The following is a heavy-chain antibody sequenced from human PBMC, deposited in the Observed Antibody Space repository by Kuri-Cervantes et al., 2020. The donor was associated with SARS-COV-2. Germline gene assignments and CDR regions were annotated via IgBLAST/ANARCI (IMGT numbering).Heavy chain of an antibody. D-gene: IGHD2-2*01. V-gene: IGHV3-30*02. CDR3: ARATPGLVVVPAAIPN. CDR1: GFTFSSYG. CDR2: IRYDGSNK. J-gene: IGHJ4*02. Sequence: GESLKISCAASGFTFSSYGMHWVRQAPGKGLEWVAFIRYDGSNKYYADSVKGRFIISRDNSKNTLYLQMNSLRAEDTAVYYCARATPGLVVVPAAIPNWGQGTLVTVSS.